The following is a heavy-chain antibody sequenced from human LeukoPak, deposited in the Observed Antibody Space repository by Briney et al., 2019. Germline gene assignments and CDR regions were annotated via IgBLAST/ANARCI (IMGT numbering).Heavy chain of an antibody. CDR3: AKNQLVTVYFDY. D-gene: IGHD6-13*01. CDR2: ISGSGGST. Sequence: GGSLRLSCAASGFTFSSYAMSWVRQAPGKGLECVSAISGSGGSTYYADSGKGRFTISRDNSTNTLYLQMNSLRAEDTAVYYCAKNQLVTVYFDYWGQGTLVTVSS. J-gene: IGHJ4*02. CDR1: GFTFSSYA. V-gene: IGHV3-23*01.